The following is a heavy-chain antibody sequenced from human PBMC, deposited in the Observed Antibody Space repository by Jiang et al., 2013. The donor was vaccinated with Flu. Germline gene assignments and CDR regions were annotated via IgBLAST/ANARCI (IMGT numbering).Heavy chain of an antibody. D-gene: IGHD1-26*01. CDR3: ARRPVGATGEDFDY. V-gene: IGHV1-69*04. CDR1: SYA. CDR2: IIPILGIA. Sequence: SYAISWVRQAPGQGLEWMGRIIPILGIANYAQKFQGRVTITADKSTSTAYMELSSLRSEDTAVYYCARRPVGATGEDFDYWGQGTLVTVSS. J-gene: IGHJ4*02.